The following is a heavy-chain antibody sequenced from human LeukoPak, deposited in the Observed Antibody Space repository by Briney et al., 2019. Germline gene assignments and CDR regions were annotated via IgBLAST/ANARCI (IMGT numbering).Heavy chain of an antibody. J-gene: IGHJ4*02. CDR2: IKEDGSEK. CDR1: GFTFSSYW. D-gene: IGHD5-18*01. V-gene: IGHV3-7*05. CDR3: ARLPLTARRHFEY. Sequence: GGSLRPSCAASGFTFSSYWMSWVRQTPGKGLEWVANIKEDGSEKYYLDSVKGRFTISRDNAKNSLYLQMNSLRAEDTAVFYCARLPLTARRHFEYWGQGTLVTVSS.